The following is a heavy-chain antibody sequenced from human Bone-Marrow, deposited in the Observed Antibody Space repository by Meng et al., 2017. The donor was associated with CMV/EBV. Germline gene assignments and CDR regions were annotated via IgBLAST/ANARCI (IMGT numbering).Heavy chain of an antibody. CDR2: INSDGSST. CDR1: GYSFTSYW. CDR3: AMVMKRYLVTWFDP. D-gene: IGHD2-21*01. V-gene: IGHV3-74*01. Sequence: SCKGSGYSFTSYWIGWVRQAPGKGLVWVSRINSDGSSTSYADSVKGRFTISRDNAKNTLYLQMNSLRAEDTAVYYCAMVMKRYLVTWFDPWGQGTLVTVSS. J-gene: IGHJ5*02.